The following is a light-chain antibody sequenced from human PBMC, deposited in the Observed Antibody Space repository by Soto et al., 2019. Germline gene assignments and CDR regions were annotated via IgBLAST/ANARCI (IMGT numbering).Light chain of an antibody. J-gene: IGKJ3*01. V-gene: IGKV3-20*01. Sequence: EIVLTQSPGTLSLSPGERATLSCRTSQSVSSSYLAWYQQKPGQAPRLLIYGASSRATGIPDRFSVSASGTHFTLIISRLEPEAFAVYYCQHYGTSALFGPGTRVDLK. CDR2: GAS. CDR1: QSVSSSY. CDR3: QHYGTSAL.